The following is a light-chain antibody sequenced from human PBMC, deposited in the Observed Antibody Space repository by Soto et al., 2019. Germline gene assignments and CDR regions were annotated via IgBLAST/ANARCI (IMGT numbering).Light chain of an antibody. Sequence: EIVMTQSPATLSVSPGERATLSCRASQSVSSNLAWYQQKPGQAPRLLIYDASTRATGIPARFSGRGSGTACTLTITSLQSEDFAFYYCQQYHNWPPLTFGGGTKVEIK. J-gene: IGKJ4*01. CDR1: QSVSSN. CDR2: DAS. V-gene: IGKV3-15*01. CDR3: QQYHNWPPLT.